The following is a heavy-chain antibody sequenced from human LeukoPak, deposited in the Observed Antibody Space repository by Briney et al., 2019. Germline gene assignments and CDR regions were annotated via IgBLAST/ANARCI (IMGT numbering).Heavy chain of an antibody. Sequence: GGSLRLSCAASGFTFSSHWMSWVRQAPGKGLEWVAKIKQDGSEKYYVDSVKGRFTISRDNAKNSLYLQMNSLRPEDTAVYYCAKAPAAARPYYFDYWGQGTLVTVSS. CDR3: AKAPAAARPYYFDY. CDR1: GFTFSSHW. V-gene: IGHV3-7*01. CDR2: IKQDGSEK. J-gene: IGHJ4*02. D-gene: IGHD6-6*01.